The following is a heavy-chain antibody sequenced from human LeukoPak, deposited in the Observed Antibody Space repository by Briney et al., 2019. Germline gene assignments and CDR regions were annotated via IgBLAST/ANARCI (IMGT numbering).Heavy chain of an antibody. J-gene: IGHJ4*02. CDR1: GFTFSSYA. V-gene: IGHV3-23*01. D-gene: IGHD4-17*01. CDR2: ISGSGSST. CDR3: AKVTSGYGDYPIDY. Sequence: GGSLGLSCAASGFTFSSYAMSWVRQAPGKGLEWVSTISGSGSSTYYADSVKGRFTISRDNSKNTLYLQMNSLRAEDTAIYYCAKVTSGYGDYPIDYWGQGTLVTVSS.